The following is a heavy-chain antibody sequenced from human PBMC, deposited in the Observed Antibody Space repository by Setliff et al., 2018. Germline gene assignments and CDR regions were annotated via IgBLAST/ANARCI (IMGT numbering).Heavy chain of an antibody. V-gene: IGHV1-18*01. CDR1: GYTLSNSI. Sequence: ASVKVSCKASGYTLSNSILSWVRQAPGQGLEWVGWISVYNGKTYFAQKFQDRITLTTDTSTNTGYLELRGLRSDDTAVYYCAILDHNFDYWGQGTLVTVSS. J-gene: IGHJ4*02. CDR3: AILDHNFDY. CDR2: ISVYNGKT.